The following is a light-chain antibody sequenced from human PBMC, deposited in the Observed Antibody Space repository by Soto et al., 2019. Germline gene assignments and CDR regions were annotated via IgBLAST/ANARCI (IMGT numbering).Light chain of an antibody. Sequence: DIQMSQSPSSLSASVGDRVTITCRAAESISRHLNWYQQKPGRAPDLLIYAASTLQNGVPSRFTGSGSGTEFTLTISGLQLEDFATYYCQQDYSTLSTFGQGTRLEIK. CDR2: AAS. CDR1: ESISRH. CDR3: QQDYSTLST. J-gene: IGKJ5*01. V-gene: IGKV1-39*01.